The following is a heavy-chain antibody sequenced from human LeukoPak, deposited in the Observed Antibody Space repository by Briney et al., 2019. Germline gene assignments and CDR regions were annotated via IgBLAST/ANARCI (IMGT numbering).Heavy chain of an antibody. CDR2: IIPIFGTA. J-gene: IGHJ4*02. V-gene: IGHV1-69*06. D-gene: IGHD6-13*01. CDR1: VGTGSSYA. CDR3: ARAGYSSSWRLSNFDY. Sequence: SVKVSCKAAVGTGSSYAISWVRQAPGQRLKWMGGIIPIFGTANYAQKFQGRVTITADKSTSTAYMELSSLRSEDTAVYYCARAGYSSSWRLSNFDYWAREPWSPSPQ.